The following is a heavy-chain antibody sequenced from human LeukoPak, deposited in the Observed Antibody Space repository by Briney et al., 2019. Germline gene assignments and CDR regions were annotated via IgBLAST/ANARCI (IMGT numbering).Heavy chain of an antibody. CDR1: GFTFSSYN. J-gene: IGHJ4*02. CDR2: ISTSSSYI. Sequence: GGSLRLSCAASGFTFSSYNMNWVRQAPGKGLEWVSFISTSSSYIYYADSVKGRFTISRDNAKNSLYLQMNSLRAEDTAVYYCARADYYGSGSLLWGQGTLVTVSS. D-gene: IGHD3-10*01. CDR3: ARADYYGSGSLL. V-gene: IGHV3-21*01.